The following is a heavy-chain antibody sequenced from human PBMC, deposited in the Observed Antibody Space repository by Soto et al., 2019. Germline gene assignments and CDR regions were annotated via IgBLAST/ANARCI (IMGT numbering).Heavy chain of an antibody. CDR2: ISYDGTKE. Sequence: ESGGGVVQPGRSLRLSCAASGFTFSSYAMHWVRQAPGKGLEWVAVISYDGTKEYYAESVKGRFTISRDNSKNTLYLQMNSLRHEDTAVYYCAKGTENIVLMVYATLFDYWGQGALVTVSS. V-gene: IGHV3-30*18. D-gene: IGHD2-8*01. CDR3: AKGTENIVLMVYATLFDY. CDR1: GFTFSSYA. J-gene: IGHJ4*02.